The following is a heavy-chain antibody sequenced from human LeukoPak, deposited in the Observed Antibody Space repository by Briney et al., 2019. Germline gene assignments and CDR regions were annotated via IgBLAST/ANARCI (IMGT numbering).Heavy chain of an antibody. J-gene: IGHJ4*02. CDR2: VSFGDGSTR. D-gene: IGHD3-3*01. CDR3: AKSPYYDFWPFDY. V-gene: IGHV3-33*08. CDR1: GFTFSNYG. Sequence: GGPLRLSCAASGFTFSNYGMHWVRQAPGKGLEWVAVVSFGDGSTRNYADSVKGRFTICRDNSQNTLYLQMNNLRAEDTAVYYCAKSPYYDFWPFDYWGQGTLVTVSS.